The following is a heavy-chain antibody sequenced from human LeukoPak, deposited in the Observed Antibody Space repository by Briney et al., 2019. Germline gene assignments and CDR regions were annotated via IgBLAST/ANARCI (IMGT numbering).Heavy chain of an antibody. CDR1: GFTFSSYA. V-gene: IGHV3-23*01. D-gene: IGHD6-13*01. CDR3: AKLAGTYSSGWYTDY. Sequence: GGSLRLSCAASGFTFSSYAMTWVRQAPGKGLEWVPGISGSGGSTYFPDSVKGRFTISRDNSKNTLYLQMNSLTAEDTAVYYCAKLAGTYSSGWYTDYWGRGTLVTVSS. CDR2: ISGSGGST. J-gene: IGHJ4*02.